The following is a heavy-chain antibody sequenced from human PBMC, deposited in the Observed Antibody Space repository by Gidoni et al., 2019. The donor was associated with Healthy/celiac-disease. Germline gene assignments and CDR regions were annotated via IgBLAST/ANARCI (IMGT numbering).Heavy chain of an antibody. D-gene: IGHD5-12*01. J-gene: IGHJ4*02. CDR1: GGSISSYY. Sequence: QVQLQESGPGLVKPSETLSLTCTVSGGSISSYYWSWIRQPPGKGLEWIGYIYYSGSTNYNPSLKSRVTISVDTSKNQFSLKLSSVTAADTAVYYCARDSGRDGYNSFDYWGQGTLVTVSS. CDR2: IYYSGST. V-gene: IGHV4-59*01. CDR3: ARDSGRDGYNSFDY.